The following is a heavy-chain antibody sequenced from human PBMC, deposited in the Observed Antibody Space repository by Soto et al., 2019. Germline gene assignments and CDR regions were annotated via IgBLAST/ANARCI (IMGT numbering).Heavy chain of an antibody. Sequence: RASVKVSCKASGYTFTGYYMHWVRQAPGQGLEWMGWINPNSGGTNYAQKFQGRVTMTRDTSISTAYMELSRLRSDDTAVYYCARALRTYYDFWSGFFGWGQGTLVTVSS. D-gene: IGHD3-3*01. V-gene: IGHV1-2*02. CDR1: GYTFTGYY. CDR3: ARALRTYYDFWSGFFG. J-gene: IGHJ4*02. CDR2: INPNSGGT.